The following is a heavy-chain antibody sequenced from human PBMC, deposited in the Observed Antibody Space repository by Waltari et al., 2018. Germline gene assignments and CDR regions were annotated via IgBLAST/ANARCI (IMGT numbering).Heavy chain of an antibody. J-gene: IGHJ3*02. CDR2: ISSSSYI. V-gene: IGHV3-21*01. CDR1: GFTFSSYS. CDR3: ARVLVVADAFDI. Sequence: EVQLVESGGGLVKPGGSLRLSCAASGFTFSSYSMNWVRQAPGKGLEWVSSISSSSYIYYADSVKGRFTISRDNAKNSLYLQMNSLRAEHTAVYYCARVLVVADAFDIWGQGTMVTVSS. D-gene: IGHD2-8*01.